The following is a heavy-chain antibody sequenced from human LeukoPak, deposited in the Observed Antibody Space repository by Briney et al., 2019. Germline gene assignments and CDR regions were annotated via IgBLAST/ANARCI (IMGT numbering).Heavy chain of an antibody. CDR2: IKSKTDGGTT. V-gene: IGHV3-15*01. D-gene: IGHD5-12*01. J-gene: IGHJ4*02. CDR1: GFTFSSYA. Sequence: KTGGSLRLSCAASGFTFSSYAMSWVRQAPGKGLEWVGRIKSKTDGGTTDYAAPVKGRFTISRDDSKNTLYLQMNSLKTEDTAVYYCTTDLTGYSGYDSVSVDYWGQGTLVTVSS. CDR3: TTDLTGYSGYDSVSVDY.